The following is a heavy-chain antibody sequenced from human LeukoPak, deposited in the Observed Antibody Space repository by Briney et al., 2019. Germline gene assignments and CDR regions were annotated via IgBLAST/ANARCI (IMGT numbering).Heavy chain of an antibody. D-gene: IGHD3-10*01. J-gene: IGHJ4*02. Sequence: AASVKVSCKASGYTFTGYYMHWVRQAPGQGLEWMGWINPNSGGTNYAQKFQGRVTMTRDTSISTAYMELSRLRSDDTAVYYCARDRRYYYGSGANDYWGQGTLVTVSS. CDR3: ARDRRYYYGSGANDY. CDR2: INPNSGGT. CDR1: GYTFTGYY. V-gene: IGHV1-2*02.